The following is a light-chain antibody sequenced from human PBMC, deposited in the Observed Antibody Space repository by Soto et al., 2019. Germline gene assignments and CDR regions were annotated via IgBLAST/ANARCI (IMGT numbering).Light chain of an antibody. J-gene: IGLJ1*01. Sequence: QSVLTQPRSASGTPGQRVTISCSGSSSNIGSNTVNWYQQLPGTAPKLLIYSNNQRPSGVPDRFSGSKSGTSASLAISGLQSEDEADYYCAAWDDSLNGFYVFGTGTQV. CDR1: SSNIGSNT. V-gene: IGLV1-44*01. CDR3: AAWDDSLNGFYV. CDR2: SNN.